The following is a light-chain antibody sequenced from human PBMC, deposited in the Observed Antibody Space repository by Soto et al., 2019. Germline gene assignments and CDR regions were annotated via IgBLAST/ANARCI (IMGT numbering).Light chain of an antibody. V-gene: IGLV2-14*01. CDR3: NSYTSSSPFWV. CDR2: EVI. CDR1: SSDVGGYNH. J-gene: IGLJ3*02. Sequence: QSALTQPASVSGSPGQSITISCTGSSSDVGGYNHVSWYQHHPGKVPKLMIYEVINRPSGVSNRFSGSKSGNTASLTISGLQAEDEGDYYCNSYTSSSPFWVFGGGTQLTVL.